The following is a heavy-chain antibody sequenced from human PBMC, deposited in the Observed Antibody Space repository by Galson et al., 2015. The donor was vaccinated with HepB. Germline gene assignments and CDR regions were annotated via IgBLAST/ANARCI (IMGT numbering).Heavy chain of an antibody. CDR3: TTDFY. V-gene: IGHV3-15*07. CDR2: TKSKTDGGTT. CDR1: GFTFSNAW. Sequence: SLRLSCAASGFTFSNAWMNWVRQAPGKGLEWVGRTKSKTDGGTTDYAAPVKGRFTISRDDSKNTLYLQMNSLKTEDTAVYYCTTDFYWGQGTLVTVSS. J-gene: IGHJ4*02.